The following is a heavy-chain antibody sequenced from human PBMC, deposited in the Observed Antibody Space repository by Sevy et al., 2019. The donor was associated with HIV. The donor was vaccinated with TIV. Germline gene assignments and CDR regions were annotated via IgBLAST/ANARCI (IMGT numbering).Heavy chain of an antibody. Sequence: GGSLRLSCAVSGFTFSSHWMFWVRQAPGKGLVWVSHINSHGTITNYADSVKVRFAISRDNTKNTIYLQMNSLRAEDTAVYYCARGQLLQFLEWPSYGLDVWGQGTTVTVSS. D-gene: IGHD3-3*01. V-gene: IGHV3-74*01. CDR2: INSHGTIT. J-gene: IGHJ6*02. CDR3: ARGQLLQFLEWPSYGLDV. CDR1: GFTFSSHW.